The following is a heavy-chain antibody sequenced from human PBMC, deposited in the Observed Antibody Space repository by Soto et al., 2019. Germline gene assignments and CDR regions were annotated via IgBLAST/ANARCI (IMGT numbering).Heavy chain of an antibody. CDR1: GGSFSSSGYY. D-gene: IGHD2-8*01. CDR2: INHSGST. V-gene: IGHV4-61*08. Sequence: SETLSLTCTVSGGSFSSSGYYWSWIRQPPGKGLEWIGEINHSGSTNYNPSLKSRVTISVDTSKNQFSLKLSSVTAADTAVYFCARDPGYCTNGVCPIFDFWGQGLLVTVSS. J-gene: IGHJ4*02. CDR3: ARDPGYCTNGVCPIFDF.